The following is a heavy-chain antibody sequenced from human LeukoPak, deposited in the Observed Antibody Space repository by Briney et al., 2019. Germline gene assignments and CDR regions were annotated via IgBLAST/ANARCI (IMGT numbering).Heavy chain of an antibody. Sequence: GGSLRLSCAESGFTFSGYGMHWGRQAPGKGLGWVAVIWFDGSNKYYAAPVKGRFTISRDSSKNTLYLQMNSLRAEDTAVYYCARDNCSSASCYVSYYDGRDVWGKGTTVTVSS. CDR2: IWFDGSNK. J-gene: IGHJ6*04. CDR1: GFTFSGYG. CDR3: ARDNCSSASCYVSYYDGRDV. D-gene: IGHD2-2*01. V-gene: IGHV3-33*01.